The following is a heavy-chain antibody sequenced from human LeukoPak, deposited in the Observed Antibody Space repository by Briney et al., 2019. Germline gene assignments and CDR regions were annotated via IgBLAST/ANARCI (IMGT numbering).Heavy chain of an antibody. V-gene: IGHV4-34*01. CDR3: AKSPLPHGRLRGPWFDP. J-gene: IGHJ5*02. Sequence: SETLSLTCAVYGGSFSGYYWSWIRQPPGKGLEWIGEINHSGSTNYNPSLKSRVTISVDTSKNQFSLKLSAVTAADTAVYYCAKSPLPHGRLRGPWFDPWGQGTLVTVSS. CDR1: GGSFSGYY. CDR2: INHSGST.